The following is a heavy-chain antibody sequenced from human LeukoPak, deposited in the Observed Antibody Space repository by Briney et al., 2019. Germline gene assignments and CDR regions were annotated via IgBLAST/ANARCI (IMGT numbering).Heavy chain of an antibody. D-gene: IGHD2-2*01. CDR1: GFTFSSYW. J-gene: IGHJ4*02. CDR3: AREGPLYCSSTSCYAHYFDY. Sequence: PGGSLRLSCAASGFTFSSYWMSWVRQAPGKGLEWVANIKQDGSEKYYVDSVKGRLTISRDNAKNSLYLQMNSLRAEDTAVYYCAREGPLYCSSTSCYAHYFDYWGQGTLVTVSS. V-gene: IGHV3-7*03. CDR2: IKQDGSEK.